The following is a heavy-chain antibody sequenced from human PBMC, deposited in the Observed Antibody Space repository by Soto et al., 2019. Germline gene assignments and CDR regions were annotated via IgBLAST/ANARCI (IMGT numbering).Heavy chain of an antibody. V-gene: IGHV3-9*01. J-gene: IGHJ4*02. CDR2: ISWNSNII. CDR3: AKAGADGFCSGGRCYFVS. Sequence: EVQLVESGGGLVQPGRSLRLSCAASGFTFDDYAMHWVRRVPGKGLEWVSSISWNSNIIGYADSVKGRFTISRDNANHSLYLQMNSVRPEDTALYYCAKAGADGFCSGGRCYFVSWGQGTPVTVSS. CDR1: GFTFDDYA. D-gene: IGHD2-15*01.